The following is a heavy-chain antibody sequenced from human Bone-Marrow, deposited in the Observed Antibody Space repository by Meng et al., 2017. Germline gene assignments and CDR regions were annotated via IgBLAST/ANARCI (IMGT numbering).Heavy chain of an antibody. CDR2: IWYDGSNK. J-gene: IGHJ4*02. D-gene: IGHD7-27*01. Sequence: QGQVVGFGGGVVQPGRSLRLSCAASGFTFSSYGMHWVRQAPGKGLEWVAVIWYDGSNKYYADSVKGRFTISRDNSKNTLYLQMDSLRAEDTAVYYCARDDWGPIGYWGQGTLVTVAS. V-gene: IGHV3-33*01. CDR1: GFTFSSYG. CDR3: ARDDWGPIGY.